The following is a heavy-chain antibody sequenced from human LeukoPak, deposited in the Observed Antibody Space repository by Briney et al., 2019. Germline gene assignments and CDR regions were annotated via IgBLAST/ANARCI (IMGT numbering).Heavy chain of an antibody. CDR3: AKEMATIRAFDC. CDR1: GFTFSTYA. CDR2: ISGSGSST. D-gene: IGHD5-24*01. V-gene: IGHV3-23*01. J-gene: IGHJ3*01. Sequence: GGSLRLSCAASGFTFSTYAMSWVRQAPGKGLEWVSVISGSGSSTYYADSVKGRFTISRDHSKNTLYLQMNSLRAEDTAVYYCAKEMATIRAFDCWRQGTMVTVSS.